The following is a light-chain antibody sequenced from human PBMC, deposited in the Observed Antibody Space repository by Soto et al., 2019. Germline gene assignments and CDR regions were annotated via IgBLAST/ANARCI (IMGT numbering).Light chain of an antibody. CDR1: SSDVGGYNY. Sequence: QSAPTQPASVSGSPGQSITISCTGTSSDVGGYNYVSWYQQHPGKAPKLMIYEVSNRPSGVPNRFSGSKSGNTASLTISGLQAEDEADYYCSSYTRSSTHWVFGAGTKLTVL. CDR3: SSYTRSSTHWV. J-gene: IGLJ3*02. V-gene: IGLV2-14*01. CDR2: EVS.